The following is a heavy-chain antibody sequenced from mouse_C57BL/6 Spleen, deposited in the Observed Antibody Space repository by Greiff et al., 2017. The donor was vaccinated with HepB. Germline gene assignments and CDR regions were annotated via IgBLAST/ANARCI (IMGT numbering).Heavy chain of an antibody. D-gene: IGHD2-5*01. CDR3: ARAAGGSNYNNWYFDV. J-gene: IGHJ1*03. CDR2: INYDGSST. Sequence: VQLKESEGGLVQPGSSMKLSCTASGFTFSDYYMAWVRQVPEKGLEWVANINYDGSSTYYLDSLKSRFIISRDNAKNILYLQMSSLKSEDTATYYCARAAGGSNYNNWYFDVWGTGTTVTVSS. V-gene: IGHV5-16*01. CDR1: GFTFSDYY.